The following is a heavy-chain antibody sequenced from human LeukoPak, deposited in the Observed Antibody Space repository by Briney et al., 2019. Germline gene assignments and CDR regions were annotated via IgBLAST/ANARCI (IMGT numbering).Heavy chain of an antibody. Sequence: GGSLRLSCAASGFTLSSYEMNWVRQAPGKGLEWVSYLSSSGRTIYYADSVKGRFTISRDNDKNSLYLQMNSLRAEDTAVYYCARVGYSYGPTVGMDVWGQGTTVTVSS. CDR1: GFTLSSYE. D-gene: IGHD5-18*01. CDR3: ARVGYSYGPTVGMDV. J-gene: IGHJ6*02. V-gene: IGHV3-48*03. CDR2: LSSSGRTI.